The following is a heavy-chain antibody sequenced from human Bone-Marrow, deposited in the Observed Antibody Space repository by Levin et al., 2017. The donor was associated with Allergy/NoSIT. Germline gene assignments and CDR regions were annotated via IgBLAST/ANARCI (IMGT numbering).Heavy chain of an antibody. CDR1: GFTFSSYW. CDR3: ARGNYYGMDV. CDR2: INSDGSTT. Sequence: PGGSLRLSCAASGFTFSSYWMHWVRQAPGKGLVWVSRINSDGSTTNYADSVKGRFTMSRDNAKNTLFLQMNSLRAEDTAVYYCARGNYYGMDVWGQGTTVTVSS. V-gene: IGHV3-74*01. J-gene: IGHJ6*02.